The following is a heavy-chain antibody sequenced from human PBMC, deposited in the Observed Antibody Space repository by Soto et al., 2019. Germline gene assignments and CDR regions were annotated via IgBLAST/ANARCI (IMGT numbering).Heavy chain of an antibody. CDR2: IYYSGST. CDR1: GGSISSGDYY. D-gene: IGHD4-17*01. CDR3: ARISKPTTVTDY. V-gene: IGHV4-30-4*01. J-gene: IGHJ4*02. Sequence: PSETLSLTCTVSGGSISSGDYYWSWIRQPPGKGLEWIGYIYYSGSTYYNPSLKSRVTISVDTSKNQFSLKLSSVTAADTAVYYCARISKPTTVTDYWGQGTLVTVSS.